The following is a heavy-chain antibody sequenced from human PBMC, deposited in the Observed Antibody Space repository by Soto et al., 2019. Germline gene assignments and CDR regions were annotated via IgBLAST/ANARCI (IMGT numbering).Heavy chain of an antibody. CDR2: IYHSGST. D-gene: IGHD2-2*01. V-gene: IGHV4-30-2*01. Sequence: TLSLTCAVSGGCISSGGYSWSWIRQPPGKGLEWIGYIYHSGSTYYNPSLKSRVTISVDRSKNQFSLKLSSVTAADTAVYYCARGGNCISTSCYSGNWFDPWGQGTLVTVSS. CDR1: GGCISSGGYS. J-gene: IGHJ5*02. CDR3: ARGGNCISTSCYSGNWFDP.